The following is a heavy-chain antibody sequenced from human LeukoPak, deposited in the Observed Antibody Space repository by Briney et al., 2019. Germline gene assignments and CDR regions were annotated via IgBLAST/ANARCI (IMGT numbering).Heavy chain of an antibody. V-gene: IGHV4-59*08. J-gene: IGHJ4*02. CDR2: IYYSGST. CDR1: GGSISSYY. CDR3: ARLASGSYGPLTPFDY. D-gene: IGHD1-26*01. Sequence: SETLSLTCTVSGGSISSYYWSWIRQPPGKGLEWIGNIYYSGSTNYNPSLKSRVTISVDTSKNQFSLRLSSVTAADTAVYYSARLASGSYGPLTPFDYWGQGTLVTVSS.